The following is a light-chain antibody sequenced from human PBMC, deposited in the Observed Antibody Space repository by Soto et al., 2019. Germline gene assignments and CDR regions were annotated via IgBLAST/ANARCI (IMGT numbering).Light chain of an antibody. Sequence: QSVLTQPPSASGSPGQSVTISCTGTTGDIGAFNYVSWYQQRPGKAPKLIIYEVNKRPSGVPDRFSGSKSGNTASLTVSGLQAEDEADYYCSSYAGSSNVFGTGTKLTVL. V-gene: IGLV2-8*01. CDR2: EVN. CDR1: TGDIGAFNY. J-gene: IGLJ1*01. CDR3: SSYAGSSNV.